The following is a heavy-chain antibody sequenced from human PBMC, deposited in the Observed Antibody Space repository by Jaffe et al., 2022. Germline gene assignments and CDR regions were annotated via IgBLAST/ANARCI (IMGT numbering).Heavy chain of an antibody. CDR2: VDPEDGET. D-gene: IGHD2-2*01. J-gene: IGHJ5*02. CDR3: ATVDLSERSSSTSAKGGDWFDP. V-gene: IGHV1-69-2*01. CDR1: GYTFTDYY. Sequence: EVQLVQSGAEVKKPGATVKISCKVSGYTFTDYYMHWVQQAPGKGLEWMGLVDPEDGETIYAEKFQGRVTITADTSTDTAYMELSSLRSEDTAVYYCATVDLSERSSSTSAKGGDWFDPWGQGTLVTVSS.